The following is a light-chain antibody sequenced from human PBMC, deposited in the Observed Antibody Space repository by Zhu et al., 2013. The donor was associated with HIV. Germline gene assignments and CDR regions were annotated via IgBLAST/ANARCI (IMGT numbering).Light chain of an antibody. Sequence: DIQMTQSPSTLSASVGDRVTITCRASQRISSSLAWYQQKSGRVPRLLIYGASTLQSGVPSRFSGSGSGTDFTLTISSLQPEDVATYYCQKYNSAPRLSFGGGTKVEI. CDR2: GAS. J-gene: IGKJ4*01. CDR3: QKYNSAPRLS. V-gene: IGKV1-27*01. CDR1: QRISSS.